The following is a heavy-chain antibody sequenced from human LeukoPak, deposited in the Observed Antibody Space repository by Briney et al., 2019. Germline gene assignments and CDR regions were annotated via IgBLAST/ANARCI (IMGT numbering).Heavy chain of an antibody. CDR3: SSTPNLDSSAYFWFPK. V-gene: IGHV3-7*01. CDR2: IKQDGNEK. J-gene: IGHJ4*02. Sequence: GGSLRLSCATSGFTFSRSWMSWVRQAPGKGLEWVSNIKQDGNEKYYVDSVKGRFTISRDNGKNSLYLQMNSLRTEDTAVEYCSSTPNLDSSAYFWFPKWGQGTLVTVSS. CDR1: GFTFSRSW. D-gene: IGHD3-22*01.